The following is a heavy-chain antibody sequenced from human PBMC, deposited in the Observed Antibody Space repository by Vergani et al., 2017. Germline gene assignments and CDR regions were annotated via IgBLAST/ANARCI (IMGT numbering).Heavy chain of an antibody. CDR3: ARVHKVGWLHRHFDY. Sequence: EVQLLESGGGLVQPGGSLRLSCAASGFTFSSYAMSWVRQAPGKGLEWVSAISGSGGSTYYADSVKGRFTISRDNSKNTLYLQMNSLRAEDTAVYYCARVHKVGWLHRHFDYWGQGTLVTVSS. D-gene: IGHD5-12*01. CDR1: GFTFSSYA. V-gene: IGHV3-23*01. J-gene: IGHJ4*02. CDR2: ISGSGGST.